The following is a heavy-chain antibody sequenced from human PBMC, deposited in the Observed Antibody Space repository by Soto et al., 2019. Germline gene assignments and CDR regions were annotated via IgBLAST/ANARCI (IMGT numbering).Heavy chain of an antibody. D-gene: IGHD3-10*01. V-gene: IGHV5-51*01. CDR1: GYSFTSYY. CDR3: ARQRITRVRGVSSSGLDV. CDR2: IHPGDSET. Sequence: GESLKISCKGSGYSFTSYYIAWVRQMPGKGLEWMGIIHPGDSETRYSPSFQGHVIISADKSISSAYLQWSSLGAADTAMYYCARQRITRVRGVSSSGLDVWGQGTTVTVSS. J-gene: IGHJ6*02.